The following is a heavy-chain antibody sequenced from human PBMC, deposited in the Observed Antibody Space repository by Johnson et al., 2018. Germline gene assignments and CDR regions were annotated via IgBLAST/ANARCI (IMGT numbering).Heavy chain of an antibody. J-gene: IGHJ1*01. D-gene: IGHD3-22*01. Sequence: QVQLVESGGGVVQPGRSLRLSCAASGFTFSTYGMHWVRQAPGQGLEWVALIWHDGSNKNYADSVKGRFTISRDNSKNTLYLQMKSLRDEDTAVYYCAREYDSSGYYLEYFQHWGQGTLVTVSS. CDR1: GFTFSTYG. CDR3: AREYDSSGYYLEYFQH. CDR2: IWHDGSNK. V-gene: IGHV3-33*01.